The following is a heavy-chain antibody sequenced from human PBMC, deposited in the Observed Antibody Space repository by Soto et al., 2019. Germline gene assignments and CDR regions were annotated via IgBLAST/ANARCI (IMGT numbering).Heavy chain of an antibody. Sequence: QVQLVESGGGVVQPGRSLRLSCAASGFTFSSYGMHWVRQAPGKGLEWVALVWYDGGNKYYADSVKGRFTISRDNSKNTLDLQMNSLRDEDTAVYYCVRADGYSGNDYVYYYGMDVWGQGTTVTVSS. V-gene: IGHV3-33*01. CDR3: VRADGYSGNDYVYYYGMDV. D-gene: IGHD5-12*01. J-gene: IGHJ6*02. CDR1: GFTFSSYG. CDR2: VWYDGGNK.